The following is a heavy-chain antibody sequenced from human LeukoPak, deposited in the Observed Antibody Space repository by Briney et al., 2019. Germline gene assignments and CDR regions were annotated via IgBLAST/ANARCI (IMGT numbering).Heavy chain of an antibody. Sequence: SETLSLTCTVSGGSISSSSYYWGWIRQPPGKGLEWIGSIYYSGSTYYNPSLKSRVTISVDTSKNQFSLKLSSVTAADTAVYYCARHRREWFRINYYMDVWGKGTTVTVSS. CDR3: ARHRREWFRINYYMDV. V-gene: IGHV4-39*01. D-gene: IGHD3-3*01. CDR1: GGSISSSSYY. J-gene: IGHJ6*03. CDR2: IYYSGST.